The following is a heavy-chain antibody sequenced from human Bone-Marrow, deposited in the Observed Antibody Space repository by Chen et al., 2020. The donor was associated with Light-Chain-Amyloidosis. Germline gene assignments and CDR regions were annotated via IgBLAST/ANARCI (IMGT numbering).Heavy chain of an antibody. CDR2: IYHSGST. CDR1: GYSISSGYY. Sequence: QVQLQESGPGLVKPSETLSLTCAVSGYSISSGYYWGWIRQPPGKGLEWIVSIYHSGSTYYNPSLKSRVTISIDTSKNQFSLKLSSVTAADTAVYYCARDRAASGDYFDYWGQGTLVTVSS. CDR3: ARDRAASGDYFDY. D-gene: IGHD6-13*01. V-gene: IGHV4-38-2*02. J-gene: IGHJ4*02.